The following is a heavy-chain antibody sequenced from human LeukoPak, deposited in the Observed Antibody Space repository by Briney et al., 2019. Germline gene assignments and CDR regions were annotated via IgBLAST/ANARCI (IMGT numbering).Heavy chain of an antibody. D-gene: IGHD3-10*01. CDR3: ARVAHHYGSGSYYYYYYGMDV. J-gene: IGHJ6*02. CDR1: GGSISIYY. V-gene: IGHV4-59*01. Sequence: SETLSLTCTVSGGSISIYYWSWIRQPPGRGVEWIGYIYYSGSTNYNPSLKSRVTISVDTTKNQFSLKLSSVTAADTAVYYCARVAHHYGSGSYYYYYYGMDVWGQGTTVTVSS. CDR2: IYYSGST.